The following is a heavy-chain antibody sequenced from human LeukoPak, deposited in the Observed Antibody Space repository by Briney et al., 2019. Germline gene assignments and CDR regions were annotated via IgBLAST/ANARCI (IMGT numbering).Heavy chain of an antibody. CDR1: GFTFSSYS. J-gene: IGHJ4*02. CDR2: ISSSSSYI. D-gene: IGHD5-12*01. V-gene: IGHV3-21*01. Sequence: PGGSLRLSCAASGFTFSSYSMNWVRQAPGKGLEWVSSISSSSSYIYYAGSVKGRFAISRHNAMNSLNVHMNRLRAEDTAVYYCAGIRGFAYYFDYWGEGTLVTVSS. CDR3: AGIRGFAYYFDY.